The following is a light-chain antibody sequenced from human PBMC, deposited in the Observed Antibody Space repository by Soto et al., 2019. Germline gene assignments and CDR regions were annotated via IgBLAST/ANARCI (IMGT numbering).Light chain of an antibody. CDR3: QQYNSYS. CDR2: AAS. J-gene: IGKJ1*01. Sequence: IQMTQSPSSLSASTGDRVTITCRASQGISSYLAWYQQKPGKAPKLLIYAASTLQSGVPSRFSGSGSGTEFTLTISSLQPDDFATYYCQQYNSYSFGQGTKVDNK. CDR1: QGISSY. V-gene: IGKV1-8*01.